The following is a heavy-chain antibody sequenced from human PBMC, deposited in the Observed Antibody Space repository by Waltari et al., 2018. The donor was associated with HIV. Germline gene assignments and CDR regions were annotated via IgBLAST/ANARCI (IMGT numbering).Heavy chain of an antibody. CDR1: GFTFSSYG. J-gene: IGHJ6*02. CDR3: AKDLVVGATTFYYGMDV. D-gene: IGHD1-26*01. Sequence: QVQLVESGGGVVQPGGSLRLSCVASGFTFSSYGMNWVRKAPVKGLEWVAFIRYEGSNKYYADSVKGRFAISRDNSKNTLYLQMNSLRAEDTAVYYCAKDLVVGATTFYYGMDVWGQGTTVTGSS. CDR2: IRYEGSNK. V-gene: IGHV3-30*02.